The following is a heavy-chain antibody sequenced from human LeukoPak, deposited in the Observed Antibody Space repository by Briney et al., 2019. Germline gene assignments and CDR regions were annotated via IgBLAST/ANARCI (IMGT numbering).Heavy chain of an antibody. J-gene: IGHJ4*02. V-gene: IGHV1-18*01. CDR3: ARDETLGYCSGGSCANDY. Sequence: GASVKVSCKASGYTFTTYGFSWLRQAPGQGLEWMGWISTYNGNTNYAQKLQGRVTMTTGRSTSTAYMELRSLRSDDTAVYYCARDETLGYCSGGSCANDYWGQGTLVTVSS. CDR1: GYTFTTYG. CDR2: ISTYNGNT. D-gene: IGHD2-15*01.